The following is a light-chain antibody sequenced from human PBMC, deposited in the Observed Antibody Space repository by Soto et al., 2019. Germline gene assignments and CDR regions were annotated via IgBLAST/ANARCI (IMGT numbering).Light chain of an antibody. CDR1: QSVSNNY. Sequence: IVLTQSQATLSLSPGERATLSCRASQSVSNNYLAWYQRKPGQAPRLLIYGASNRATGIPDRFSGSGSGTDFTLTISRLEPEDFAVYYCQQYGSSGTFGQGTKV. V-gene: IGKV3-20*01. CDR3: QQYGSSGT. CDR2: GAS. J-gene: IGKJ1*01.